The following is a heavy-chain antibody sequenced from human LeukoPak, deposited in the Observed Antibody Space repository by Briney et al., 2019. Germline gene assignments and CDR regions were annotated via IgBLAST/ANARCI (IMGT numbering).Heavy chain of an antibody. CDR1: GFTFITYT. D-gene: IGHD1-26*01. CDR3: ARMRGPTTRALDI. V-gene: IGHV3-48*02. CDR2: ISSSSSTK. Sequence: GGSLTLSCAASGFTFITYTMIWVRQAPGKGLEWVSSISSSSSTKYYADSVKGRFTISRDNANNSLYLQVASLRDEDTAIYYCARMRGPTTRALDIWVPGTMVAVSS. J-gene: IGHJ3*02.